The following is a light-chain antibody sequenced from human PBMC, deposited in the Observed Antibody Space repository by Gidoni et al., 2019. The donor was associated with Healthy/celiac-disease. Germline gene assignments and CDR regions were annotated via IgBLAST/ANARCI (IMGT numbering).Light chain of an antibody. J-gene: IGKJ1*01. CDR2: AAS. V-gene: IGKV1-39*01. CDR1: QSLSSY. Sequence: DIQMTQSPSSLSASVGDRVTITCRASQSLSSYLNWYQQKPGKAPKLLIYAASSLQSGVPSRFSGSGSGTHFTLTISSLQPEDFATYYFQQSYSTPWTFGQGTKVEIK. CDR3: QQSYSTPWT.